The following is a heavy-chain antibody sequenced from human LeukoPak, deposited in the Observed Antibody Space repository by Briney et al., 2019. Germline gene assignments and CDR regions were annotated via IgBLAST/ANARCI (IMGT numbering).Heavy chain of an antibody. CDR1: GFTFRSYA. CDR2: ISGSGGST. Sequence: PGGSLRLSCAASGFTFRSYAMSWVRQAPGKGLEWVSAISGSGGSTYYADSVKGRFTISRDNSKNTLYLQMNSLRAEDTAVYYCAKESEYYGSGSYYKRGEFDYWGQGTLVTVSS. V-gene: IGHV3-23*01. CDR3: AKESEYYGSGSYYKRGEFDY. D-gene: IGHD3-10*01. J-gene: IGHJ4*02.